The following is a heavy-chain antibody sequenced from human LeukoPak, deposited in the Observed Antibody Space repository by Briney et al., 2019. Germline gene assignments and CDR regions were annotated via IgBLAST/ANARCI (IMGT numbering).Heavy chain of an antibody. CDR2: IRYDGSNK. D-gene: IGHD1-7*01. CDR3: ATSHSRRTSYYYYYMDV. CDR1: GFTFSSYG. V-gene: IGHV3-30*02. Sequence: PGGSLRLSCAASGFTFSSYGMHWVRQAPGKGLEWVAFIRYDGSNKYYADSVKGRFTISRDNSKNTLYLQMNSLRAEDTAVYYCATSHSRRTSYYYYYMDVWGKGTTVTVSS. J-gene: IGHJ6*03.